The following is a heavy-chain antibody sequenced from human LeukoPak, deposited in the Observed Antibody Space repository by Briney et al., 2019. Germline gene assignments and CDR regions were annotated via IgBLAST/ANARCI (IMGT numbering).Heavy chain of an antibody. CDR3: ARVFRTAAGSYFYYYGMDV. V-gene: IGHV4-61*01. CDR1: GGSLSSGSYY. Sequence: PSETLSLTCTVSGGSLSSGSYYWSWIRQPPGKGLEWIGYMSYSGSTNYNPSLKSRVTISVDTSKNQFSLKLSSVTAADTAVYYCARVFRTAAGSYFYYYGMDVWGQGTTVTVSS. CDR2: MSYSGST. J-gene: IGHJ6*02. D-gene: IGHD6-13*01.